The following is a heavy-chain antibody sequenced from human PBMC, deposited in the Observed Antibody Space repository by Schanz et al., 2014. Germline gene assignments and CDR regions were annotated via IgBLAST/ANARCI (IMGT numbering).Heavy chain of an antibody. V-gene: IGHV3-7*01. J-gene: IGHJ4*02. CDR3: GRVDYSGDGVRF. D-gene: IGHD4-4*01. Sequence: EVQLVESGGGFVQPGGSLRLSCAASGLTFDDAVMSWVRQAPGKGLEWVANINQDGSEKLYVGSVKGRFTISRDNAESSIFLQMNSLRAEDTAIYYCGRVDYSGDGVRFWGQGIPVTVSS. CDR1: GLTFDDAV. CDR2: INQDGSEK.